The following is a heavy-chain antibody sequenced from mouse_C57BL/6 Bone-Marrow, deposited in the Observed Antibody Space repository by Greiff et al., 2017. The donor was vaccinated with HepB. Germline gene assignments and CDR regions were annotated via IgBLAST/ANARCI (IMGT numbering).Heavy chain of an antibody. CDR1: GFTFSSYA. Sequence: DVKLVESGGGLVKPGGSLKLSCAASGFTFSSYAMSWVRQTPEKRLEWVATISDGGSYTYYPDNVKGRFTISRDNAKNNLYLQMSQLKSEDTAMYYCARSITTVVRETDYWGQGTTLTVSS. J-gene: IGHJ2*01. V-gene: IGHV5-4*03. D-gene: IGHD1-1*01. CDR2: ISDGGSYT. CDR3: ARSITTVVRETDY.